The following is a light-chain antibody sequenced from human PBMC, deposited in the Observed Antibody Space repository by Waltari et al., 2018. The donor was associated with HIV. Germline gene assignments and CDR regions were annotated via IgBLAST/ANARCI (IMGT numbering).Light chain of an antibody. CDR3: QQYYSTPPFMYT. V-gene: IGKV4-1*01. CDR1: QSVLYSSNNKNY. CDR2: WAS. J-gene: IGKJ2*01. Sequence: DIVMTQSPDSLAVSLGERATINCKSSQSVLYSSNNKNYLAWYQQKPGQPPKLLISWASTRESGVPDRFSGSGSGTDFTRTISSLQAEDVAVYYCQQYYSTPPFMYTFGQGTKLEIK.